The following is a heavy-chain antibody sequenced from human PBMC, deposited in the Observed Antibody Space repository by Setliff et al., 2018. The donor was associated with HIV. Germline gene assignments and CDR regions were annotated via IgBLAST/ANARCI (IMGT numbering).Heavy chain of an antibody. V-gene: IGHV3-23*01. Sequence: LRLSCAGSGFAFSSYAMSWVRQAPGKGLEWVSAISGSGGTTNYADSVKGRFTISRDNSKNTLYLQMNSLRAEDTAFYYCARAPGNYYDTSGYHLDFWGQGTLVTVSS. D-gene: IGHD3-22*01. CDR1: GFAFSSYA. CDR3: ARAPGNYYDTSGYHLDF. J-gene: IGHJ4*02. CDR2: ISGSGGTT.